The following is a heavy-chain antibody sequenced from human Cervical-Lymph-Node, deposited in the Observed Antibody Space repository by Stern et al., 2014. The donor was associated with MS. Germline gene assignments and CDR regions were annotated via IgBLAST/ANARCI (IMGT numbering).Heavy chain of an antibody. CDR3: AVRYCSGGRCYSVPDV. CDR1: EYTHNNYL. CDR2: IHPSGAT. J-gene: IGHJ6*02. D-gene: IGHD2-15*01. Sequence: QVQLVQSGSEVKKPGASVKVSCKASEYTHNNYLIHWVRQAPGKRPDWMGVIHPSGATNYAQKVQDRVTMTTDASTSTFYMELSRLRSEDTAVYYCAVRYCSGGRCYSVPDVWGQGTTVIVSS. V-gene: IGHV1-46*02.